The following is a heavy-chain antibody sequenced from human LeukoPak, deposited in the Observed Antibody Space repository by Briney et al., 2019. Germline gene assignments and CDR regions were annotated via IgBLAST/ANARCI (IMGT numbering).Heavy chain of an antibody. CDR3: ARGRYDYVWGGYRAAVGYYFDY. D-gene: IGHD3-16*02. CDR1: GGSFSGYY. J-gene: IGHJ4*02. CDR2: INHSGST. Sequence: PSETLSLTCAVYGGSFSGYYWSWIRQPPGKGLEWIGEINHSGSTNYNPSLKSRVTISVDTSKNQFSLKLSSVTAADTAVYYCARGRYDYVWGGYRAAVGYYFDYWGQGTLFTVSS. V-gene: IGHV4-34*01.